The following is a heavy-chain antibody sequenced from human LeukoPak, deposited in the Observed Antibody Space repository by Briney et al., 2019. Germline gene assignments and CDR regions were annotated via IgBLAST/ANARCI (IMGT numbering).Heavy chain of an antibody. CDR3: ASALDCSSTSCSGRVAFDI. J-gene: IGHJ3*02. CDR2: IIPIFGTA. V-gene: IGHV1-69*13. Sequence: ASVKVSCKASGGTFSSYAISWVRQAPGQGLEWMGGIIPIFGTANYAQKFQGRVTITADVSTSTAYMELSSLRSEDTAVYYCASALDCSSTSCSGRVAFDIWGQGTMVTVSS. D-gene: IGHD2-2*01. CDR1: GGTFSSYA.